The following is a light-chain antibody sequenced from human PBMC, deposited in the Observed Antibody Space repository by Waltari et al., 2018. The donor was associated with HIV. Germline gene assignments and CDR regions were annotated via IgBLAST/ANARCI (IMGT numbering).Light chain of an antibody. J-gene: IGLJ2*01. CDR1: SANIGSRT. V-gene: IGLV1-44*01. CDR2: SNN. Sequence: QSVLTQPPSASGTPGQRVTISCSGSSANIGSRTVSWYQQLPGTAPKLRIYSNNQRPSGGPYRSSGSKAGTSAALAISGLQSEDEADYYCAAWDDSLNGVVFGGGTKLTVL. CDR3: AAWDDSLNGVV.